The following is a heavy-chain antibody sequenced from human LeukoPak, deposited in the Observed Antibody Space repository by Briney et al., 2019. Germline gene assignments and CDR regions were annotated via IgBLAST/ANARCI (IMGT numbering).Heavy chain of an antibody. CDR3: AKWSGWYYFDY. Sequence: SETLSLTCSVSGDSIRTYCWSWIRQPPGKGLEWIGYIIDTGSTNYKPSLKTRLTMSVDVSKNQISLKLSSVTAADTAVYYCAKWSGWYYFDYWGQGTLVTVSS. D-gene: IGHD6-19*01. CDR2: IIDTGST. CDR1: GDSIRTYC. J-gene: IGHJ4*02. V-gene: IGHV4-59*01.